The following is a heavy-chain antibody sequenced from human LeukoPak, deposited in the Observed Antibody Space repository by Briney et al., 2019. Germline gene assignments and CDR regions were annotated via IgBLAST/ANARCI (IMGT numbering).Heavy chain of an antibody. V-gene: IGHV3-7*01. Sequence: PGGSLRLPCVASGFTFRSYWMSWVRQAPGKGREWVANIKQDGSEIYYMDSVKGRFTISRDNAKNSLYLQMSSLRPEDTAVYYCARDSRGTTFDYWGQGTLVTVSS. J-gene: IGHJ4*02. D-gene: IGHD3-16*01. CDR2: IKQDGSEI. CDR3: ARDSRGTTFDY. CDR1: GFTFRSYW.